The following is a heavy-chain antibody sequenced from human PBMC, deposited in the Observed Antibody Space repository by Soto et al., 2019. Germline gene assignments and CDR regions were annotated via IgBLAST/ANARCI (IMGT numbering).Heavy chain of an antibody. V-gene: IGHV4-59*01. CDR2: IYYSGST. CDR3: ARGFWSGYYLYYYYYYMDV. Sequence: SETLSLTCTFSGCSISSYYWSWIRQPPGKGLEWIGYIYYSGSTNYNPSLKSRVTISVDTSKNRFSLKLSSVTAADTAVYYCARGFWSGYYLYYYYYYMDVWGKGTTVTVSS. CDR1: GCSISSYY. J-gene: IGHJ6*03. D-gene: IGHD3-3*01.